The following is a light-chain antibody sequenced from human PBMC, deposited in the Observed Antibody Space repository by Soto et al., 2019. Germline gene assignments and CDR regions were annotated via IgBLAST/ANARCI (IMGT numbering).Light chain of an antibody. CDR1: QSISSTY. CDR3: YQYGGSPPCT. J-gene: IGKJ3*01. V-gene: IGKV3-20*01. Sequence: EIVWTESQGTLSVSPGERAILSCRTSQSISSTYLVWYQQKPGQAPRLLMSGTSRRAAGIPYRFSGGGWGTDVFHFIIRTEQADFAVVYCYQYGGSPPCTFGPGTKVDIK. CDR2: GTS.